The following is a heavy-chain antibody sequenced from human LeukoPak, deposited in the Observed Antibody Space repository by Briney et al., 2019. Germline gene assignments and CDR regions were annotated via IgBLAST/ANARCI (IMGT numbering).Heavy chain of an antibody. Sequence: SETLSLTCAVYGGSFSGYYWTWIRQPPGKGLEWIGEINHSGITNYNPSLGSRVTISVDTSKNQFSLNLRSVTAADTAVYYCARPWGPYYYDSSGYYYYWGQGTLVTVSS. CDR1: GGSFSGYY. CDR2: INHSGIT. CDR3: ARPWGPYYYDSSGYYYY. D-gene: IGHD3-22*01. J-gene: IGHJ4*02. V-gene: IGHV4-34*01.